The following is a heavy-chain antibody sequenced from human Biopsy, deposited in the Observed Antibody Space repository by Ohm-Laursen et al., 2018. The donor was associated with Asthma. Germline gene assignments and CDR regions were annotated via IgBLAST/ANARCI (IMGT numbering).Heavy chain of an antibody. J-gene: IGHJ4*02. Sequence: SLRLSCSASGFTFSSYSMNWAGRPQGKGWEGVSYISSSSSTIYYADSVKGRFTISRDNAKNSLYLQMNSLRDEDTAVYYCARPRWGPYGYWGQGTLVTVSS. CDR1: GFTFSSYS. V-gene: IGHV3-48*02. D-gene: IGHD4-17*01. CDR3: ARPRWGPYGY. CDR2: ISSSSSTI.